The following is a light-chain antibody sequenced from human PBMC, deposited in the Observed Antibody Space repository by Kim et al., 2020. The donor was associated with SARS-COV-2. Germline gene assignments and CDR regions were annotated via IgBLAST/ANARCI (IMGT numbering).Light chain of an antibody. CDR3: SSYTLTSTWV. CDR1: YSDIGSFAY. CDR2: DVT. Sequence: GQSITISCTGTYSDIGSFAYVSWYQQDPGKAPRLIIHDVTERPSGISNRFSGSRSGNTASLTISGLQAEDEADYHCSSYTLTSTWVFGGGTQLTVL. V-gene: IGLV2-14*03. J-gene: IGLJ3*02.